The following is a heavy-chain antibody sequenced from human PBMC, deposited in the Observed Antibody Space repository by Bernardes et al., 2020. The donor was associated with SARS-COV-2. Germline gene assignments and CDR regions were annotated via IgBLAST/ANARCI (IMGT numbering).Heavy chain of an antibody. J-gene: IGHJ5*02. Sequence: GGSLRLSSAASGFTSSSYGMSWVRQAPGKGLEWVANIKEDGSEKNYVDSVKGRFSISRDNAKNSLYLQMNSLRAEDTAVYYCAKGGYRYGSWGQGTRVTVSS. V-gene: IGHV3-7*01. CDR1: GFTSSSYG. CDR2: IKEDGSEK. CDR3: AKGGYRYGS. D-gene: IGHD5-18*01.